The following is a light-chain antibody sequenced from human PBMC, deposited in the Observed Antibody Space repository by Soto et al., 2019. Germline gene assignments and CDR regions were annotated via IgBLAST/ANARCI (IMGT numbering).Light chain of an antibody. CDR1: QSINNRY. CDR3: QQFGSSPGFT. CDR2: AAS. Sequence: EIVLTQSPGTLSLSPGERATLSCRASQSINNRYLAWYQQKPGQAPRLLIYAASSRATGIPDRFSGSGSGTEFTLTISRLEPEDFAVYYCQQFGSSPGFTFGPGTKVDIK. V-gene: IGKV3-20*01. J-gene: IGKJ3*01.